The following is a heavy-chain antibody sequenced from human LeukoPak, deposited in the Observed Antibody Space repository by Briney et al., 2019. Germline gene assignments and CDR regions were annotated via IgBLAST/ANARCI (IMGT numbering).Heavy chain of an antibody. V-gene: IGHV3-23*01. D-gene: IGHD3-22*01. CDR2: ISDSGGST. Sequence: GGSLRLSCAVSGITLSNYGMSWVRQAPGKGLEWVAGISDSGGSTNYADSVKGRFTISRDNPKNTLYLQMNSLRAEDTAVYFCAKRGVVIRVILVGFHKEAYYFDSWGQGALFTVSS. CDR3: AKRGVVIRVILVGFHKEAYYFDS. CDR1: GITLSNYG. J-gene: IGHJ4*02.